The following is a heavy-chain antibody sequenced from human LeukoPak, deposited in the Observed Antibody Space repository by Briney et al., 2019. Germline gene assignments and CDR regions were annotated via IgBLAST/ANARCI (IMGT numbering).Heavy chain of an antibody. CDR3: TIGLQGPVGSGSYL. V-gene: IGHV3-15*05. J-gene: IGHJ1*01. CDR2: IKSKTDGETA. CDR1: GFGFSNAW. D-gene: IGHD3-10*01. Sequence: GGSLRLSGAASGFGFSNAWMNWVRQAPGKGLEWVGRIKSKTDGETADYAAPVKGRFTFSRDDSKNTLFLQMNSLKTEDTAVYYCTIGLQGPVGSGSYLWRQGTLVTVSS.